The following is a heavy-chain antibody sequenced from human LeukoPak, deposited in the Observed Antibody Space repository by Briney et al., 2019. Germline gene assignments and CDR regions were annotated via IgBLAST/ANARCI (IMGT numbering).Heavy chain of an antibody. J-gene: IGHJ6*02. CDR1: GYTFTSYG. V-gene: IGHV1-18*01. CDR3: ARDKQLVPFRYLGYYYGMDV. D-gene: IGHD6-13*01. CDR2: ISAYNGNT. Sequence: PRASVKVSCKASGYTFTSYGISWARQAPGQGLEWMGWISAYNGNTNYAQKLQGRVTMTTDTSTSTAYMELRSLRSDDTAVYYCARDKQLVPFRYLGYYYGMDVWGQGTTVTVSS.